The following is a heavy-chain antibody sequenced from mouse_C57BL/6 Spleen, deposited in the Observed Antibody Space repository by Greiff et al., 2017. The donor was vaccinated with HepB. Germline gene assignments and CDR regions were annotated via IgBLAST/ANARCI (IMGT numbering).Heavy chain of an antibody. D-gene: IGHD2-3*01. V-gene: IGHV7-3*01. CDR3: ARDTYDGYYDYFDY. Sequence: EVKLMESGGGLVQPGGSLSLSCAASGFTFTDYYMSWVRQPPGKALEWLGFIRNKANGYTTEYSASVKGRFTISRDNSQSILYLQRNARRAEDSATYYCARDTYDGYYDYFDYWGQGTTLTVSS. J-gene: IGHJ2*01. CDR1: GFTFTDYY. CDR2: IRNKANGYTT.